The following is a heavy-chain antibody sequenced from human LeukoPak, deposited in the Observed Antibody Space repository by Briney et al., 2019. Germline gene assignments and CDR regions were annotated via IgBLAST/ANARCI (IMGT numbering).Heavy chain of an antibody. Sequence: GGSLRLSCAASGFTFSSYAMSWVRQAPGKGLEWVSAISGSGGSTYYADSVKGRFTISRDNSKNTLYLQMNSLRAEDTAVYYCARDGDLYYYDSSGYYREGYYYYGMDVWGQGTTVTVSS. V-gene: IGHV3-23*01. CDR1: GFTFSSYA. J-gene: IGHJ6*02. CDR3: ARDGDLYYYDSSGYYREGYYYYGMDV. D-gene: IGHD3-22*01. CDR2: ISGSGGST.